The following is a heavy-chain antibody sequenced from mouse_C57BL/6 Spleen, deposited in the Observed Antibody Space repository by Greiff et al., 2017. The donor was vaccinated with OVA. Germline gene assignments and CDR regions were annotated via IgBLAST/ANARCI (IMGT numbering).Heavy chain of an antibody. CDR1: GYTFTSYW. CDR3: ALYYYGSSLYFDY. J-gene: IGHJ2*01. D-gene: IGHD1-1*01. CDR2: IHPNSGST. Sequence: VQLQQPGAELVKPGASVKLSCKASGYTFTSYWMHWVKQRPGQGLEWIGMIHPNSGSTNYNEKFKSKATLTVDKSSSTAYMQLSSLTSEDSAVYYCALYYYGSSLYFDYWGQGTTLTVSS. V-gene: IGHV1-64*01.